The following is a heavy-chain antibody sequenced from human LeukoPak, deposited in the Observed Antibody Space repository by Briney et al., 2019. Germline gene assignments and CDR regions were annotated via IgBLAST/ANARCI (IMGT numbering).Heavy chain of an antibody. J-gene: IGHJ4*02. CDR3: ATDPYDYGDYVRHY. CDR1: GYTLTELS. Sequence: ASVKVSCKVSGYTLTELSMHLVRQAPGKGLEWMGGFDPEDGETIYAQKFQGRVTMTEDTSTDTAYMELSSLRSEDTAVYYCATDPYDYGDYVRHYWGQGTLVTVSS. V-gene: IGHV1-24*01. D-gene: IGHD4-17*01. CDR2: FDPEDGET.